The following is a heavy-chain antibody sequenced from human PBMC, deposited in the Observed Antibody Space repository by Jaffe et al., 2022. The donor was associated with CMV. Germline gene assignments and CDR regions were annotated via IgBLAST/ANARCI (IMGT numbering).Heavy chain of an antibody. Sequence: EVQLVESGGGLVQPGGSLRLSCAASGFTFSSYEMNWVRQAPGKGLEWVSYISSSGSTIYYADSVKGRFTISRDNAKNSLYLQMNSLRAEDTAVYYCARAGRWLHRSKEYYFDYWGQGTLVTVSS. CDR2: ISSSGSTI. CDR1: GFTFSSYE. V-gene: IGHV3-48*03. CDR3: ARAGRWLHRSKEYYFDY. D-gene: IGHD3-10*01. J-gene: IGHJ4*02.